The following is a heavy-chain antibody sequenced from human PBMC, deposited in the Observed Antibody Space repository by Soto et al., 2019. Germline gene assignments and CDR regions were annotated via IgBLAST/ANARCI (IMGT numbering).Heavy chain of an antibody. CDR1: GYTFTSYA. CDR3: ASDLGGIVATITWSVYLDC. V-gene: IGHV1-3*01. D-gene: IGHD5-12*01. J-gene: IGHJ4*02. CDR2: INAGNGNT. Sequence: ASVKVSCKASGYTFTSYAMHWVRQAPGQRLEWMGWINAGNGNTKYSQKFQGRVTITRDTSASTAYMELSSLRSEDTAVYYCASDLGGIVATITWSVYLDCWGQGPLGTVAS.